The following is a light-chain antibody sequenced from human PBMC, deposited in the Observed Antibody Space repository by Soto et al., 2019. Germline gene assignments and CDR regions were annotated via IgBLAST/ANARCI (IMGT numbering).Light chain of an antibody. CDR2: LAS. J-gene: IGKJ5*01. Sequence: EVVMPQSQATLSVSPGERATLSCRASQSVSNNLAWYQQKPGQAPRLLIYLASTRATGIPARFSGSGSGTEFTLTISSLQSEDFAVYYCQQYNNWPPVTFAQGTRLAIK. CDR3: QQYNNWPPVT. V-gene: IGKV3D-15*01. CDR1: QSVSNN.